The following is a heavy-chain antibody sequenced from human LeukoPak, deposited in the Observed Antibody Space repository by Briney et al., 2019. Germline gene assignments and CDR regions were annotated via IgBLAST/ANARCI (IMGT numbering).Heavy chain of an antibody. CDR3: ARAEYSSSWYENWFDP. D-gene: IGHD6-13*01. J-gene: IGHJ5*02. CDR1: GYTFTSYG. CDR2: ISAYNGNT. Sequence: ASVKVSCKASGYTFTSYGISWVRQAPGQGLEWMGWISAYNGNTNYAQKLQGRVTMTTDTSTSTAYMELRSLRSDDTAVYYCARAEYSSSWYENWFDPWGQGTLVTASS. V-gene: IGHV1-18*01.